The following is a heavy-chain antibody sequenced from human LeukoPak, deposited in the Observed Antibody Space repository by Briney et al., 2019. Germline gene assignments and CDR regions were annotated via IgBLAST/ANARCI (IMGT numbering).Heavy chain of an antibody. CDR3: ERDRDSSGYYYYYMDV. J-gene: IGHJ6*03. D-gene: IGHD3-22*01. CDR2: ISSSSSYI. V-gene: IGHV3-21*01. Sequence: GGSLRLSCAASGFTFSSYSMNCVRQAPGKGLEWVSSISSSSSYIYYADSVKGRFTISRDNAKNSLYLQMNSLRAEDTAVYYCERDRDSSGYYYYYMDVWGKGTTVTVSS. CDR1: GFTFSSYS.